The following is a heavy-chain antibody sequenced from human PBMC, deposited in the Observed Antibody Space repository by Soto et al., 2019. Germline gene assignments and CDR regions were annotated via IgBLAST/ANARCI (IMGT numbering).Heavy chain of an antibody. Sequence: EVQLVESGGGVVRPGGSLRLSCAASGFTFDDYGMSWVRQYPGKGLEWVSGINWNGGNTGYAESVKGRFTISSDNAKNSLYLQMNSLRAEDTALYYCARERLYCSATNCYDYLAYWGQGTGVTVSS. CDR3: ARERLYCSATNCYDYLAY. CDR1: GFTFDDYG. V-gene: IGHV3-20*04. J-gene: IGHJ4*02. D-gene: IGHD2-2*01. CDR2: INWNGGNT.